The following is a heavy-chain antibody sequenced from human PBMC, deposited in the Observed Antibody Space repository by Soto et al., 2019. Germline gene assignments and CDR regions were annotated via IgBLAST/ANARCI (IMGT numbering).Heavy chain of an antibody. CDR1: GFTFTNAW. Sequence: EVQLVASGGGLVKPGGSLRLSCVASGFTFTNAWMSWVRQSPGKGLEWVGRITSTDGGTTDYAAPVKGRFTISRDDSNNTLYLQMNSLKTEDTAVYYCTTTLGQYQLPTLRWGQGTLVTVAS. D-gene: IGHD2-2*01. J-gene: IGHJ4*02. V-gene: IGHV3-15*01. CDR3: TTTLGQYQLPTLR. CDR2: ITSTDGGTT.